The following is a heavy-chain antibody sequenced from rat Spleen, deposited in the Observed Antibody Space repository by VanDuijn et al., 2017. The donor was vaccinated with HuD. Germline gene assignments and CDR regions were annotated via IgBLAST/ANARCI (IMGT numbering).Heavy chain of an antibody. CDR2: ITPDGSST. J-gene: IGHJ2*01. D-gene: IGHD1-12*02. CDR3: TTDGSYYSPFDY. V-gene: IGHV5-58*01. Sequence: EVKLVESGGGLVQPGRSLKLSCAASGFTFSSYWMYWVRQAPGKGLEWVSSITPDGSSTCYPDSVKGRFSISRDNAKSILYLQMDSLRSEDTATYYCTTDGSYYSPFDYWGQGVMVTVSS. CDR1: GFTFSSYW.